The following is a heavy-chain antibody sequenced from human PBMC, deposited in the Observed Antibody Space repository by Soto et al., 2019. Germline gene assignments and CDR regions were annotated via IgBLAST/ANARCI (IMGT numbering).Heavy chain of an antibody. CDR1: GGSISSNY. J-gene: IGHJ4*02. Sequence: TLSLTCTVSGGSISSNYWTWIRQPPGKGLEWIGYVYNSGSTNYNPSLKSRVTISEDTSKGQFSLKVNSMTAADTAVYYCARYRREAVAGYTLDNWGQGILVTVSS. CDR3: ARYRREAVAGYTLDN. V-gene: IGHV4-59*01. D-gene: IGHD6-13*01. CDR2: VYNSGST.